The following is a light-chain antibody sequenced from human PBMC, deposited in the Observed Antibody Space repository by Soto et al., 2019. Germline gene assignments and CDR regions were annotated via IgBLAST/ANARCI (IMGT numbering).Light chain of an antibody. CDR3: QQYHNWWT. CDR1: QSVSSN. V-gene: IGKV3-15*01. Sequence: EIVMTQSPATLCVSPGERATLSCRASQSVSSNLAWYQQKPGQAPRLLIYGASTRATGIPARFSGSGSGTEFTLTISSLQSEDFAVYYCQQYHNWWTFGQGTKVEIK. CDR2: GAS. J-gene: IGKJ1*01.